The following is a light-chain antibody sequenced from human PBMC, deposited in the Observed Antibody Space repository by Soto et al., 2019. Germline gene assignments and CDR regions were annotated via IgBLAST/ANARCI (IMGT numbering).Light chain of an antibody. J-gene: IGLJ2*01. V-gene: IGLV3-21*02. Sequence: SYELTQPPSVSVAPGQTARITCGGNNIGRKSVHWYQQKPGQAPVLVVYDDSDRPSGIPERFSGSNSGNTATLTISRVEAGDEADYYCQVWASSSDHPYVVFGGGTKLTVL. CDR2: DDS. CDR3: QVWASSSDHPYVV. CDR1: NIGRKS.